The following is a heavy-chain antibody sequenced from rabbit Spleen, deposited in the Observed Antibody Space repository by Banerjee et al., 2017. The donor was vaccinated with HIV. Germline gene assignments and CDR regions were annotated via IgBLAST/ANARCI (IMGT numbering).Heavy chain of an antibody. Sequence: EQLEESGGDLVKPGASLTLTCKASGFSFTSSDYICWVRQAPGKGLEWISCIAGSSSGFTYSATWAKGRFTISKTSSTTVTLQMTSLTVADTATYFCARDGAGGSYFALWGPGTLVTVS. CDR1: GFSFTSSDY. CDR3: ARDGAGGSYFAL. V-gene: IGHV1S45*01. D-gene: IGHD8-1*01. CDR2: IAGSSSGFT. J-gene: IGHJ4*01.